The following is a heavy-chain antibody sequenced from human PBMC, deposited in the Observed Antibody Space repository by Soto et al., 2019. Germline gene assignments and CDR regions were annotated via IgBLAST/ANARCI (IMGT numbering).Heavy chain of an antibody. CDR1: GYSFTSYW. J-gene: IGHJ4*02. CDR2: IYPGDSDT. Sequence: GESLKISCKGSGYSFTSYWIGWVRQMPGKGLEWLGLIYPGDSDTRYSPSFQGQVTISADKSISTAYLQWSSLKASDTAIYYCALVVRGVTTEAHYFDYWGQGTLVTVSS. D-gene: IGHD3-10*01. V-gene: IGHV5-51*01. CDR3: ALVVRGVTTEAHYFDY.